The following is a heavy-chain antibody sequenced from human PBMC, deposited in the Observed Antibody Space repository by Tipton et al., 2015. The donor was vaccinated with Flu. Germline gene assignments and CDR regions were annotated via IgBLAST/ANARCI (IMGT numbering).Heavy chain of an antibody. CDR3: ARPPVYCSGGSCKKDYYGMDV. CDR2: ISYDGSNK. Sequence: RSLRLSCAASGFTFSSYAMHWVRQAPGKGLEWVAVISYDGSNKYYADSVKGRFTISRDNSKNTLYLQMNSLRAEDTAVYYCARPPVYCSGGSCKKDYYGMDVWGQGTTVTVSS. J-gene: IGHJ6*02. D-gene: IGHD2-15*01. V-gene: IGHV3-30-3*01. CDR1: GFTFSSYA.